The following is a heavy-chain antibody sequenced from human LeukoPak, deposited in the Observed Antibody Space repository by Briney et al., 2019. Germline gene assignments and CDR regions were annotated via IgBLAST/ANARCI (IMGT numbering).Heavy chain of an antibody. V-gene: IGHV1-18*01. J-gene: IGHJ4*02. CDR3: ARVSTAALDY. D-gene: IGHD6-6*01. CDR2: ISVYNGNT. CDR1: GYTFTSYG. Sequence: GASVKVSCKASGYTFTSYGISWVRQVPGQGLEWMGWISVYNGNTNYAQKLQGRVTMTTDTSTSTAYMELRSLRSDDTAAYYCARVSTAALDYWGQGTLVTVSS.